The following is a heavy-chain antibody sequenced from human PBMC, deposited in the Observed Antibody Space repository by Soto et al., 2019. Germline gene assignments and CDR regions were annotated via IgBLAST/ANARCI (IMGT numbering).Heavy chain of an antibody. Sequence: PSDTLSLTCSVSGGSLSTSRSYWAWIRQPPGKGLEWLANIFYSGSTFYNPSLASRVSVSVDTSKNEFSLKLRSVTAADTAVYYCARQPTTGDTDLWFDPWGQGTLVNVSS. CDR3: ARQPTTGDTDLWFDP. D-gene: IGHD2-21*01. CDR1: GGSLSTSRSY. V-gene: IGHV4-39*01. J-gene: IGHJ5*02. CDR2: IFYSGST.